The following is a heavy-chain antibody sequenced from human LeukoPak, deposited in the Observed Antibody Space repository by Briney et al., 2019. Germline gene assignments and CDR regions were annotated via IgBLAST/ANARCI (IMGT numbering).Heavy chain of an antibody. CDR3: ARDGAAAGIYFDQ. J-gene: IGHJ4*02. V-gene: IGHV3-7*01. CDR1: GFTFSSHW. D-gene: IGHD6-13*01. CDR2: INQDGSEK. Sequence: PGGSLRLSCAASGFTFSSHWMSWVRQAPGKGLEWVANINQDGSEKYYVDSVKGRFTISRDNAKNSLYLQMNSLRAEDTAVYYCARDGAAAGIYFDQWGQGTLVTLSS.